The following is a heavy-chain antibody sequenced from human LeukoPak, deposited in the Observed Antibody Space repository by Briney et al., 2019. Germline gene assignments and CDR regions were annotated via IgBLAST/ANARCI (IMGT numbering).Heavy chain of an antibody. CDR1: GFTFGSYS. CDR2: ISYDGSNK. D-gene: IGHD5-18*01. CDR3: ARSYSYGGIHY. Sequence: PGGSLRLSCAASGFTFGSYSMNWVRQAPGKGLEWVAVISYDGSNKYYADSVKGRFTISRDNSKNTLYLQMNSLRAEDTAVYYCARSYSYGGIHYWGQGTLVTVSS. J-gene: IGHJ4*02. V-gene: IGHV3-30*03.